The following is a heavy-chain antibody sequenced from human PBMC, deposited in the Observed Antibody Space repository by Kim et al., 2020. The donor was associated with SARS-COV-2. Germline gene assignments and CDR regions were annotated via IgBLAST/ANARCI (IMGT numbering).Heavy chain of an antibody. CDR2: ISSSSSYI. V-gene: IGHV3-21*01. CDR1: GFTFSSYS. D-gene: IGHD3-10*01. Sequence: GGSLRLSCAASGFTFSSYSMNWVRQAPGKGLEWVSSISSSSSYIYYADSVKGRFTISRDNAKNSLYLQMNSLRAEDTAVYYCARDSGKNYYGSGSFSRSQKNDYWGQGTLVTVSS. J-gene: IGHJ4*02. CDR3: ARDSGKNYYGSGSFSRSQKNDY.